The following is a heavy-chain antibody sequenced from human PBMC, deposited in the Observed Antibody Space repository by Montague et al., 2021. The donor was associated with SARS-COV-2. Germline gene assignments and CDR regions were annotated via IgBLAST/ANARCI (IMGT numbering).Heavy chain of an antibody. Sequence: SETLSLTCAVYGGSFSGYYWTWIRQSPGKGLEWIGEINHSGSTNYSPSLESRVAISADTSKNQFSLKLNSVTAADTAIYYCARATVDINMILVVITSVNHYFDSWGQGTLVTVSP. J-gene: IGHJ4*02. D-gene: IGHD3-22*01. V-gene: IGHV4-34*01. CDR2: INHSGST. CDR3: ARATVDINMILVVITSVNHYFDS. CDR1: GGSFSGYY.